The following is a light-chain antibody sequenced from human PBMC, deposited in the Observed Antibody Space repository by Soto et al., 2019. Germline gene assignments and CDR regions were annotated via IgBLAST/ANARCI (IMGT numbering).Light chain of an antibody. V-gene: IGLV2-8*01. CDR2: EVS. CDR3: TSYAGNKVI. Sequence: QSALTQPPSASGSPGQSVTISCTGTSSDVGGYDYVSWFQQHPDKAPKLMIYEVSKRPSGVPDRFSGSKSDNTASLTVSGLQAENEADYCCTSYAGNKVIFGGGTKVTVL. CDR1: SSDVGGYDY. J-gene: IGLJ2*01.